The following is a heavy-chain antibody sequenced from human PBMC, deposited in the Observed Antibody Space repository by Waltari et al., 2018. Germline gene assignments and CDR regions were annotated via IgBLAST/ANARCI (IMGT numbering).Heavy chain of an antibody. CDR3: ATPFYNWDDPLHS. CDR1: GVPLSRSW. Sequence: EVQLVESGGGLVQPGGSLRLSCAASGVPLSRSWIHWVRLAPGTGLEWVSAITVGDDTYYADSVKGRFTISRDTSKDTVHLQMNGLRAEDTAVYYCATPFYNWDDPLHSWGQGTLVTVSS. D-gene: IGHD1-20*01. CDR2: ITVGDDT. J-gene: IGHJ4*02. V-gene: IGHV3-23*04.